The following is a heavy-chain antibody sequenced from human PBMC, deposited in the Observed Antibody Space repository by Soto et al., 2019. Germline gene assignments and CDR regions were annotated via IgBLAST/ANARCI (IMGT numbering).Heavy chain of an antibody. CDR1: GFTFSSYA. D-gene: IGHD2-2*02. CDR3: ARDPIVVVPAAIIYGMDV. Sequence: GGSLRLSCAASGFTFSSYAMGWVRQAPGKGLEWISAVSDSAERIFYVDSVKGRFTISRDNAKNSLYLQMNSLRAEDTAVYYCARDPIVVVPAAIIYGMDVWGQGTTVTVSS. V-gene: IGHV3-23*01. CDR2: VSDSAERI. J-gene: IGHJ6*02.